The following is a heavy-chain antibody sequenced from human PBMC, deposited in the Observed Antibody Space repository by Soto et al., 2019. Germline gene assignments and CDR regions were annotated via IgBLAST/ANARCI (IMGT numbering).Heavy chain of an antibody. V-gene: IGHV3-53*01. D-gene: IGHD1-1*01. Sequence: DVPLVESGGGLIQPGESLRLSCVAFGLTVSGTKYVACVRQAPGKGLEWASALYDVFGSFYADFGKARFTTYSDRSRSTVYPEMYDLRPDDTAVYYSASWREREQAFAVWGQGTAVIVPP. J-gene: IGHJ3*01. CDR2: LYDVFGS. CDR3: ASWREREQAFAV. CDR1: GLTVSGTKY.